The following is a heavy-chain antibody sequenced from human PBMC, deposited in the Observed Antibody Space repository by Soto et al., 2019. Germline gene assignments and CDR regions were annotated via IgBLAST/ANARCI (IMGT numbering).Heavy chain of an antibody. V-gene: IGHV1-69*01. CDR3: ARVGAIAAAGTIQDWFDP. D-gene: IGHD6-13*01. Sequence: QVQLVQSGAEVKKPGSSVKVSCKASGGTFSSYAISWVRQAPGQGLEWMGGIIPIFGTANYAQKFQGRVTITADESTSTAYMELSRLRSEDTAVYYCARVGAIAAAGTIQDWFDPWGQGTLVTVSS. CDR2: IIPIFGTA. CDR1: GGTFSSYA. J-gene: IGHJ5*02.